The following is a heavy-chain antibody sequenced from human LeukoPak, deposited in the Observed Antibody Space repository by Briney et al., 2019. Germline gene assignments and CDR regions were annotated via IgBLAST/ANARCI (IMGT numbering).Heavy chain of an antibody. CDR1: GFTFSSYA. CDR2: ISYDGSNK. Sequence: PGGSLRLSCAASGFTFSSYAMHWVRQAPGKGLEWVAVISYDGSNKYYADSVKGRFTISRDNSKNTLYLQMNSLRAEDTAVYYCARATSHYGDYDYWGQGTLVTVSS. D-gene: IGHD4-17*01. CDR3: ARATSHYGDYDY. V-gene: IGHV3-30*04. J-gene: IGHJ4*02.